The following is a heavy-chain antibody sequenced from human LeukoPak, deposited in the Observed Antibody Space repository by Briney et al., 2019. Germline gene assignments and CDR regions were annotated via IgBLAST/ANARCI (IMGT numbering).Heavy chain of an antibody. CDR3: ARGRRDYDFWSGYRGYFDY. CDR1: GYSISSGYY. J-gene: IGHJ4*02. Sequence: PSETLSLTCTVSGYSISSGYYWGWIRQPPGKGLEWIGNIYHSGSTYYNPSLKSRVTISVDTSKNQFSLKLSSVTAADTAVYYCARGRRDYDFWSGYRGYFDYWGQGTLVTVSS. D-gene: IGHD3-3*01. CDR2: IYHSGST. V-gene: IGHV4-38-2*02.